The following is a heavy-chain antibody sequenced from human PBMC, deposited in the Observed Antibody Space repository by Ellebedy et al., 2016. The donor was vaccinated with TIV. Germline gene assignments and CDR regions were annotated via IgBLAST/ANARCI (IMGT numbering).Heavy chain of an antibody. CDR3: ARDQSIVGATQGWFDS. CDR1: GGTFSTYA. Sequence: AASVKVSCKASGGTFSTYAISRVRQAPGQGLEWMGGIIPMFSNANYAQNVQGRVTITADESTGTAYMDLSSLRSEDTAVYYCARDQSIVGATQGWFDSWGQGTLVTVSS. CDR2: IIPMFSNA. V-gene: IGHV1-69*13. J-gene: IGHJ5*01. D-gene: IGHD1-26*01.